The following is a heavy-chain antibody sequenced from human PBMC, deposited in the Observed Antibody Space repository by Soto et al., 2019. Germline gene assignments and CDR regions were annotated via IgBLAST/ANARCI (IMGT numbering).Heavy chain of an antibody. CDR3: ARYGGDDWSRHFDS. CDR2: IYYSGTT. V-gene: IGHV4-59*08. D-gene: IGHD2-21*02. Sequence: SETLSLTCKVSGGSINNYYWSWIRQSPGKGLEWIGYIYYSGTTNYNPSLKSRVTISVDTPRNQFSLKLSSVTAADTAVYYCARYGGDDWSRHFDSWGQGTLVT. CDR1: GGSINNYY. J-gene: IGHJ4*02.